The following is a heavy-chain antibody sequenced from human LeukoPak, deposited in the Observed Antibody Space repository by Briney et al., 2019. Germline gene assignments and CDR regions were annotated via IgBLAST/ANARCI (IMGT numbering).Heavy chain of an antibody. Sequence: GGSLRLSCAPSGFTFSSYAMGWVHQAPGKGLEWVSAITASGGNTYYADSVKGRFTISRDNSKNTLYLQVNSLRAEDTAVYYCAKGNGYSYGRYYFDYWGQGTLVTVSS. CDR3: AKGNGYSYGRYYFDY. J-gene: IGHJ4*02. CDR1: GFTFSSYA. D-gene: IGHD5-18*01. V-gene: IGHV3-23*01. CDR2: ITASGGNT.